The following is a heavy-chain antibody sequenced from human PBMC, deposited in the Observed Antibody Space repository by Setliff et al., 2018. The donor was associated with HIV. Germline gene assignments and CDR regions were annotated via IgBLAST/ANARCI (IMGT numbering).Heavy chain of an antibody. CDR1: GFTFSTYA. Sequence: GGSLRLSCAVSGFTFSTYAMSWVRQAPGKGLEWVSTISAGGGSTYYADSVKGRFTISRDNSKNTLYLQMNSLRAEDTAVYYCAGESSIAVAEYFQHWGQGTLVTVSS. V-gene: IGHV3-23*01. CDR2: ISAGGGST. D-gene: IGHD6-19*01. J-gene: IGHJ1*01. CDR3: AGESSIAVAEYFQH.